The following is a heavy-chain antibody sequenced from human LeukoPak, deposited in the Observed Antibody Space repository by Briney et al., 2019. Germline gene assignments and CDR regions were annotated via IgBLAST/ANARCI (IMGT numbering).Heavy chain of an antibody. CDR3: TIVGYMDV. Sequence: PGGSLKLSCAASGFTFSGSATHWVRQASGKGLEWVGRIRSKANSYATAYAASVKGRFTISRDDSKNTAYLQMNSLKTEDTAVYYCTIVGYMDVWGKGTTVTVSS. J-gene: IGHJ6*03. D-gene: IGHD2-21*01. V-gene: IGHV3-73*01. CDR2: IRSKANSYAT. CDR1: GFTFSGSA.